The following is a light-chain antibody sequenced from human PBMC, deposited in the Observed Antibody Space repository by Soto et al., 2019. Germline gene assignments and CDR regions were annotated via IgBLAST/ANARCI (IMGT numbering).Light chain of an antibody. CDR2: DVT. V-gene: IGLV2-14*01. CDR3: SSYTSSSTLYV. Sequence: QSALTQPASVSGSPGQSITISCTGTSSDVGDNNYVSWYQQHPGKAPKLMIYDVTHRPSGISNCFSGSKSGNTASLTISGLQAEDEADYYCSSYTSSSTLYVFGTGTKVTFL. J-gene: IGLJ1*01. CDR1: SSDVGDNNY.